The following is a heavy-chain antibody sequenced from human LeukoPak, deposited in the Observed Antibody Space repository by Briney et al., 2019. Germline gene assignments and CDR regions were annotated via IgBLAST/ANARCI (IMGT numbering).Heavy chain of an antibody. D-gene: IGHD3-9*01. J-gene: IGHJ4*02. Sequence: GRSLRLSCAASGFTFSSYAMHWVRQAPGKGLEWVAVISYDGSNKYYADSVKGRFTISRDNSKNTLYLQMNSLRAEDTAVYYCAKDRHYDILTGYPPKWYYFDYWGQGTLVTVSS. CDR2: ISYDGSNK. CDR1: GFTFSSYA. V-gene: IGHV3-30-3*01. CDR3: AKDRHYDILTGYPPKWYYFDY.